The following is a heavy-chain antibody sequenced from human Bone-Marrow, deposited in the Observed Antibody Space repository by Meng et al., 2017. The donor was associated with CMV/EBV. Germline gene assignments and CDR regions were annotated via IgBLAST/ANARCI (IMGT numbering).Heavy chain of an antibody. D-gene: IGHD3-3*01. CDR1: GYSISRGSY. V-gene: IGHV4-38-2*02. CDR3: AQGSVRVYGVALLGGYFDF. Sequence: SETLSLTCSVSGYSISRGSYWGWIRQPPGKGLEWIGSIHHSGTTYYNPSLERRFTLSLDGPNNQFSRKLSSVTAADTAVYYCAQGSVRVYGVALLGGYFDFWGQGTLVTVSS. J-gene: IGHJ4*02. CDR2: IHHSGTT.